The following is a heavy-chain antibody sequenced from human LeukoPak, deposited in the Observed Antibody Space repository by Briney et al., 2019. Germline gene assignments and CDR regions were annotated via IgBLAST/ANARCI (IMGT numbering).Heavy chain of an antibody. J-gene: IGHJ4*02. V-gene: IGHV3-23*01. Sequence: PGGSLRLSCAASGFTFSSYAMSWVRQAPGKGLEWVSTISGGGLSTYYADSVKGRFTISRDNSKNTLYLQMNSLRAEDTAVYYCAKRSAESSGYFNYWGQGILVTVSS. CDR3: AKRSAESSGYFNY. CDR1: GFTFSSYA. D-gene: IGHD6-19*01. CDR2: ISGGGLST.